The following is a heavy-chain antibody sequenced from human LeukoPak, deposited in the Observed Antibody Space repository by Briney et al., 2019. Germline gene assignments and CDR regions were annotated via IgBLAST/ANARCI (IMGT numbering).Heavy chain of an antibody. Sequence: PGGSLRLSCSASGFTFSTYWMSWVRQAPGKGLEWVANMKRDGSEIYYVDSVKGRFTISRDNAKNSLYLQMNSLRAEDTVVYYCAGGYSYGRGVDYWGQGTLVTVSS. V-gene: IGHV3-7*04. CDR2: MKRDGSEI. D-gene: IGHD5-18*01. CDR1: GFTFSTYW. CDR3: AGGYSYGRGVDY. J-gene: IGHJ4*02.